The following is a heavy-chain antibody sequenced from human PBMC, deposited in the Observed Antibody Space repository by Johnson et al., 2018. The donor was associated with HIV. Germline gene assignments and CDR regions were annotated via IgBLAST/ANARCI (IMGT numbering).Heavy chain of an antibody. CDR3: ARGAPDSDAFDI. J-gene: IGHJ3*02. CDR1: GFSLSAHY. V-gene: IGHV3-7*02. CDR2: VRQDGRQK. D-gene: IGHD3-22*01. Sequence: VQLVESGGGLVQPGSSLRLTCVASGFSLSAHYMTWVRQAPGQGLEWVANVRQDGRQKYYMDSVKGRFTISRDNAKNSLYLQMNSLRAEDTAVYYCARGAPDSDAFDIWGQGTMVTVSS.